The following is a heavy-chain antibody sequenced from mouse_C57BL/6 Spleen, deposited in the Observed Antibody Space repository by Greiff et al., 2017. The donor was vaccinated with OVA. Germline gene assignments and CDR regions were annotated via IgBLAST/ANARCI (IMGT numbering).Heavy chain of an antibody. J-gene: IGHJ1*03. CDR1: GFNIKDYY. CDR3: TTGYYDSYWYFDV. D-gene: IGHD2-4*01. CDR2: IDPEDGDT. V-gene: IGHV14-1*01. Sequence: EVKLQQSGAELVRPGASVKLSCTASGFNIKDYYMHWVKQRPEQGLEWIGRIDPEDGDTEYAPKFQGKATMTADTSSNTAYLQLSSLTSEDTAVYYCTTGYYDSYWYFDVWGTGTTVTVSS.